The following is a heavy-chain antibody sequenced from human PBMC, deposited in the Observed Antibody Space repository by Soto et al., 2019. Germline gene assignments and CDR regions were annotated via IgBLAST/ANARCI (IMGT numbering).Heavy chain of an antibody. J-gene: IGHJ3*02. CDR1: GGSISSYY. CDR3: ARLARGTATTVVAAFDI. Sequence: SETLSLTCTVSGGSISSYYWSWLRQPPGKGLEWIGEMSHSGGTHFNPSLKSRVTISVDTSKNQFTLKMSSVTAADTALYYCARLARGTATTVVAAFDIWGPGTMVTVS. V-gene: IGHV4-59*04. CDR2: MSHSGGT. D-gene: IGHD1-1*01.